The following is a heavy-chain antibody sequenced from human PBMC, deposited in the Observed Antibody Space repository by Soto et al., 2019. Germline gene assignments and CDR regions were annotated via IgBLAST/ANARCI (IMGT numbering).Heavy chain of an antibody. D-gene: IGHD3-10*01. V-gene: IGHV3-64*01. CDR2: IRSNGSST. CDR3: ASGEWFGEFYYYGMDV. J-gene: IGHJ6*02. CDR1: GFTFSSYA. Sequence: GGSLRLSCAASGFTFSSYAMHWVRQATGKGLEYVSAIRSNGSSTYYANSLKGRFTISRDNFKNTLYLQMGRRRAEDMAVYSRASGEWFGEFYYYGMDVWGQGATVTVSS.